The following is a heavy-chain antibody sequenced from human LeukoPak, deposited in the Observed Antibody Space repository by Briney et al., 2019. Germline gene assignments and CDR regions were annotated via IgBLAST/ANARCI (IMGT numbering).Heavy chain of an antibody. D-gene: IGHD2-8*01. CDR2: IYPGDSDT. Sequence: GESLKISCKGSGYSFTSYWIGWVRQMPGKGLEWMGIIYPGDSDTRYSPSLQGQVTISADKSISTAYLQWSSLKASDTAMYYCARTSKDIVLMVYAAYNWFDPWGQGTLVTVSS. V-gene: IGHV5-51*01. CDR3: ARTSKDIVLMVYAAYNWFDP. CDR1: GYSFTSYW. J-gene: IGHJ5*02.